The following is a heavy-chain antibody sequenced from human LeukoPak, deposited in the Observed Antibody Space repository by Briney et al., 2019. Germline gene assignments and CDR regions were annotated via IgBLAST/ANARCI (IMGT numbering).Heavy chain of an antibody. D-gene: IGHD2-15*01. CDR3: AKDSGCSGGSCQPDY. CDR1: GFTFSSYG. V-gene: IGHV3-30*18. J-gene: IGHJ4*02. CDR2: ISYDGSNK. Sequence: PGSSLRLSCAASGFTFSSYGMHWVRQAPGKGLEWVAVISYDGSNKYYADSVEGRFTISRDNSKNTLYLQMNSLRAEDTAVYYCAKDSGCSGGSCQPDYWGQGTLVTVSS.